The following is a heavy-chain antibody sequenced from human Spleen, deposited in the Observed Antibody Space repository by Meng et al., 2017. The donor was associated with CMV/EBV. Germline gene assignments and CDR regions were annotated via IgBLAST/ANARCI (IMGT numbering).Heavy chain of an antibody. V-gene: IGHV1-18*01. Sequence: ASVKVSCKASGGTFSSYSIGWVRQAPGQGLEWMGWISVYTDNTSSAQKFQGRLTMTTDTSTSTAYMELRSLRSDDTAVYYCARDSPSLYSSSPGIDFWGQGTLVTVSS. CDR3: ARDSPSLYSSSPGIDF. D-gene: IGHD6-6*01. J-gene: IGHJ4*02. CDR1: GGTFSSYS. CDR2: ISVYTDNT.